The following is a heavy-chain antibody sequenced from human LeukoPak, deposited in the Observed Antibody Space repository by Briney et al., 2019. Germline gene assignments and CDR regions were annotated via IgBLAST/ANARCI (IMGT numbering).Heavy chain of an antibody. J-gene: IGHJ4*02. V-gene: IGHV3-9*01. CDR3: AKDKGLAATYFDY. Sequence: PGGSLRLSCAASGFTFIAYAMTWVRQAPGKGLEWVSGISWNSGSIGYADSVKGRFTISRDNAKKSLYLQMNSLRAEDTALYYCAKDKGLAATYFDYWGQGTLVTVSS. CDR2: ISWNSGSI. CDR1: GFTFIAYA. D-gene: IGHD2-15*01.